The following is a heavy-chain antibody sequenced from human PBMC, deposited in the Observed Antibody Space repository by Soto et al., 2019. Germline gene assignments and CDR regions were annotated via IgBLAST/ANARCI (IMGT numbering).Heavy chain of an antibody. V-gene: IGHV4-30-4*01. J-gene: IGHJ3*02. CDR3: ARGAYDSSGHDAFDI. Sequence: PSETLSLTCTVSGGSISSGDYYWSWIRQPPGKGLEWIGYIYYSGSTYYNPSLKSRVTISVDTSKNQFSPKLSSVTAADTAVYYCARGAYDSSGHDAFDIWGQGTMVTVSS. CDR1: GGSISSGDYY. D-gene: IGHD3-22*01. CDR2: IYYSGST.